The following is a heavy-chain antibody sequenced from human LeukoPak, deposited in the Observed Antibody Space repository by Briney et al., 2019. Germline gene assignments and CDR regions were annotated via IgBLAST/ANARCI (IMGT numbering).Heavy chain of an antibody. CDR3: ANLGYSYGFIDY. D-gene: IGHD5-18*01. CDR1: GFTFSSYA. Sequence: GRSLRLACAASGFTFSSYAMSWVRQAPGKGLEWVSSVSGSGGSTYYADSVKGRFTISRDNSKNTLYLQMNSLRDEDTAVYYCANLGYSYGFIDYWGQGTLVTVSS. J-gene: IGHJ4*02. CDR2: VSGSGGST. V-gene: IGHV3-23*01.